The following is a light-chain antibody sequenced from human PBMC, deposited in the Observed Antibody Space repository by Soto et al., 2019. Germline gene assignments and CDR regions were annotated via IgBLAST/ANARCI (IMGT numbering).Light chain of an antibody. V-gene: IGKV3-20*01. CDR1: KRLSISY. J-gene: IGKJ1*01. CDR2: GAS. Sequence: EIVLTQSPGTLSLSPGERATLSCRASKRLSISYIAWYQQKPGQAPRLLVQGASRRATGIPDRFSGSGSGTDFTLTISRLEPEDFEVYYCQQYGGSPTTFGQGTKVEIK. CDR3: QQYGGSPTT.